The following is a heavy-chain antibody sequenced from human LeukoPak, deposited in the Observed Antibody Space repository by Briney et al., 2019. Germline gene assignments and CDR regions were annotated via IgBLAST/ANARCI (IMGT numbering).Heavy chain of an antibody. J-gene: IGHJ3*01. Sequence: SGGSLRLSCAASGFTVSNNYMSWVRQAPGKGLEWVALIYSGGSTYYADFVRGRFTISRDNSKNTLYLQMSSLRAEDAAIYYCARDIQLSTWGLGTMVTVSS. CDR1: GFTVSNNY. D-gene: IGHD5-24*01. CDR2: IYSGGST. V-gene: IGHV3-66*01. CDR3: ARDIQLST.